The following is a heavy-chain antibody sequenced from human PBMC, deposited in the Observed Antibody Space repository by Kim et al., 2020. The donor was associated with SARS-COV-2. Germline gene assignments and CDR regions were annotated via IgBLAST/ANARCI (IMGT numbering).Heavy chain of an antibody. CDR3: ARWRIQRSMDV. Sequence: SETLSLTCAVYGGSFSGYYWSWIRQPPGKGLEWIGEINHSGSTNYNPSLKSRVTISVDTSKNQFSLKLSSVTAADTAVYYCARWRIQRSMDVWGQGTTVTISS. D-gene: IGHD5-18*01. J-gene: IGHJ6*02. V-gene: IGHV4-34*01. CDR2: INHSGST. CDR1: GGSFSGYY.